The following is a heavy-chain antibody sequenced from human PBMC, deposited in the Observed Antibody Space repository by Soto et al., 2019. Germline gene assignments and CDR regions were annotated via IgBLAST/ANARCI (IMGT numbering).Heavy chain of an antibody. Sequence: EVQLVESGGGLVKPGGSLRLSCAASGFTFSNAWMSWVRQAPGKGLEWVGRIKSKTDGGTTDYAAPVKGRFTISRDDSKNTLYLQMNSPKTEDTAVYYCTTRLYYDILTGYSPLDYWGQGTLVTVSS. CDR2: IKSKTDGGTT. D-gene: IGHD3-9*01. V-gene: IGHV3-15*01. CDR3: TTRLYYDILTGYSPLDY. J-gene: IGHJ4*02. CDR1: GFTFSNAW.